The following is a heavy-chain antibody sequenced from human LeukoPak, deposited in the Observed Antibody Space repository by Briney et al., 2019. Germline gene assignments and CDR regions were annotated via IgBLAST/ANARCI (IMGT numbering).Heavy chain of an antibody. V-gene: IGHV4-59*01. CDR3: ARGRVSSSTWYSTYYYYFYMDV. CDR1: DDSITMYY. Sequence: SETLSLTCSVSDDSITMYYWTWIRQPPGKGLEWIGYVDHTGSTNFNPSLNGRVSISRDTSKNLFSLSLRSVTAADTVVYFCARGRVSSSTWYSTYYYYFYMDVWGKGTTVTVSS. J-gene: IGHJ6*03. D-gene: IGHD6-13*01. CDR2: VDHTGST.